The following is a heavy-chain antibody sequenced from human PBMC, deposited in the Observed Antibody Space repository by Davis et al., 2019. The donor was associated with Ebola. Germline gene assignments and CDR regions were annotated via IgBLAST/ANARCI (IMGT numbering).Heavy chain of an antibody. D-gene: IGHD3-3*01. V-gene: IGHV4-4*02. CDR2: IYHSGST. Sequence: MPSETLSLTCAVSGGSISSSNWWSWVRQPPGKGLEWIGEIYHSGSTNYNPSLKSRVTISVDKSKNQFSLKLSSVTAADTAVYYCARHRKRFLEWPQGFDPWGQGTLVTVSS. CDR3: ARHRKRFLEWPQGFDP. J-gene: IGHJ5*02. CDR1: GGSISSSNW.